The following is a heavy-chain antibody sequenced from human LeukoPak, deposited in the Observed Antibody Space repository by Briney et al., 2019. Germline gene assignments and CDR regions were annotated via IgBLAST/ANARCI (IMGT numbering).Heavy chain of an antibody. CDR2: INHSGST. V-gene: IGHV4-34*01. J-gene: IGHJ6*02. CDR3: ARERYYGMDV. Sequence: LSLTXXXYGGSXRGYYWSWIRQPPGKGLEWIGEINHSGSTNYNPSLKSRVTISVDTSKNQFSLKLSSVTAADTAVYYCARERYYGMDVWGQGTTVTVFS. CDR1: GGSXRGYY.